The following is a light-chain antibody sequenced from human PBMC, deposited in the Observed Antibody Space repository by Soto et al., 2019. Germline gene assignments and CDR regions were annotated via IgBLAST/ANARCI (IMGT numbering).Light chain of an antibody. Sequence: EIVMTQSPDSLGVSLGERATINCKSSQSVLDSCKSQNYLAWYQQKPGQPPKVLIYWASTRESGVPDRFSGSGSETDFTLTISSLQAEDVAFYYCQQYYTTPFTFGPGTKVDFK. V-gene: IGKV4-1*01. CDR2: WAS. CDR1: QSVLDSCKSQNY. J-gene: IGKJ3*01. CDR3: QQYYTTPFT.